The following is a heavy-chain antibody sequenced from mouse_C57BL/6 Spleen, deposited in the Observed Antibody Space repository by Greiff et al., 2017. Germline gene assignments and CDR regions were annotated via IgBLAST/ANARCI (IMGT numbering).Heavy chain of an antibody. V-gene: IGHV1-55*01. CDR2: IYPGSGST. J-gene: IGHJ2*01. CDR1: GYTFTSYW. CDR3: ARNGYYFDY. D-gene: IGHD1-1*01. Sequence: VKLQQSGAELVKPGASVKMSCKASGYTFTSYWITWVKQRPGQGLEWIGDIYPGSGSTNYNEKFKSKATLTVDTSSSTAYMQLSSLTSEDSAVYYCARNGYYFDYWGQGTTLTVSS.